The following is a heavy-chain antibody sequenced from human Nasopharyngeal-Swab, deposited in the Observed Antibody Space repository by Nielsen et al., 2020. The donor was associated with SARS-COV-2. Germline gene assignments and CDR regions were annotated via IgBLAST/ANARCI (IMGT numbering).Heavy chain of an antibody. J-gene: IGHJ6*02. D-gene: IGHD5-18*01. Sequence: SETLSLTCTVSGGSISSGGYYWSWIRQHPGKGLEWIGYIYYSGSTYYNPSLKSRVTISVDTSKNQFSLKLSSVTAADTAVYYCASLRGYTAMVTTTYYYGMDVWGQGTTVTVSS. CDR2: IYYSGST. CDR1: GGSISSGGYY. V-gene: IGHV4-31*03. CDR3: ASLRGYTAMVTTTYYYGMDV.